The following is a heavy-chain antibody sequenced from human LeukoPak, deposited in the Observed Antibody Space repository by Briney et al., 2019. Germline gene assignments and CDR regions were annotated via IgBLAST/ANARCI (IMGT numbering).Heavy chain of an antibody. J-gene: IGHJ4*02. CDR2: MNPNSGNT. CDR3: TRGSSGRRDN. CDR1: GYTFTSCD. Sequence: GASVKVSCKAPGYTFTSCDINWVRQATGQGLEWMGWMNPNSGNTGYGQSFRGRITMTRDISIGTAYMELSNLTSEDTAIYYCTRGSSGRRDNWGQGTLVTVSA. V-gene: IGHV1-8*01. D-gene: IGHD6-19*01.